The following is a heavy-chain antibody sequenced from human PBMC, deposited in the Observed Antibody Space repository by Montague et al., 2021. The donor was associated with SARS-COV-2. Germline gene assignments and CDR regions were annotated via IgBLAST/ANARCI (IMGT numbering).Heavy chain of an antibody. D-gene: IGHD3-22*01. Sequence: SLRLSCAASGILFTNSWMSWFRQAPGKGLEWVANIKPDGTDKYYLDSVKGRFTISRDNAKKSLYLQMNSLTAEDTAVYYCATDSFSGYFDWGQGTLVTVSS. V-gene: IGHV3-7*01. CDR3: ATDSFSGYFD. CDR1: GILFTNSW. CDR2: IKPDGTDK. J-gene: IGHJ4*02.